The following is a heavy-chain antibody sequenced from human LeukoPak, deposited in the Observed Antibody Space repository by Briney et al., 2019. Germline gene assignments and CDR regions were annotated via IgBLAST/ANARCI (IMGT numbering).Heavy chain of an antibody. Sequence: PSETLSLTCAVYGGSFSGYDWSWIRQPPGKGLEWIGEVNHSGSTKYNPSLKSRVTISVDTSKNQFSLKLSSVTAADTAVYYRARGPPTPIDSSGYYPIDYWGQGTLVTVSS. D-gene: IGHD3-22*01. J-gene: IGHJ4*02. V-gene: IGHV4-34*01. CDR1: GGSFSGYD. CDR2: VNHSGST. CDR3: ARGPPTPIDSSGYYPIDY.